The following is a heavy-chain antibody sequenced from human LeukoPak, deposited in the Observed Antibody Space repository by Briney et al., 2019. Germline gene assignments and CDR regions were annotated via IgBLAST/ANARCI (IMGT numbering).Heavy chain of an antibody. V-gene: IGHV4-59*01. CDR2: IYYTGTT. D-gene: IGHD2-21*01. CDR3: KTAYEIDV. Sequence: PSETLSLTCTVSGGPISNYYWSWIRQPPGKALEWIGYIYYTGTTKYNPSLKSRATISLDTSKNQFSLKLTSVTAADMFFFKQKTAYEIDVWGQGTTVTVSS. CDR1: GGPISNYY. J-gene: IGHJ6*02.